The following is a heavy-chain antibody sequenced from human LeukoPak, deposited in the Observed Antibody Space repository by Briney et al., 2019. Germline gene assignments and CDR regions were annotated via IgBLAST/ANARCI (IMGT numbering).Heavy chain of an antibody. V-gene: IGHV3-21*01. CDR3: AREKNFQH. CDR1: GFTVSNNY. Sequence: GGSLRLSCAAPGFTVSNNYMRWVRQAPGKGLEWVSSISSSSSYIYYADSVKGRFTISRDNAKNSLYLQMNSLRAEDTAVYYCAREKNFQHWGQGTLVTVSS. J-gene: IGHJ1*01. CDR2: ISSSSSYI.